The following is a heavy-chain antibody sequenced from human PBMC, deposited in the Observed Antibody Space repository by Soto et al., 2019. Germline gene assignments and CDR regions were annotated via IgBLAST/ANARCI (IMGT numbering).Heavy chain of an antibody. J-gene: IGHJ4*02. Sequence: QVQLVESGGGVVQPGRPLSLSCAASGFTFSTYGMHWVRQAPGKGLEWVAVIWYDGSNKYYADSVKGRFTISRDNSKSTLYLQMNSLRAEDTAVYYCARDLGYYDSSGHWGQGTLVTVSS. CDR2: IWYDGSNK. CDR1: GFTFSTYG. D-gene: IGHD3-22*01. CDR3: ARDLGYYDSSGH. V-gene: IGHV3-33*01.